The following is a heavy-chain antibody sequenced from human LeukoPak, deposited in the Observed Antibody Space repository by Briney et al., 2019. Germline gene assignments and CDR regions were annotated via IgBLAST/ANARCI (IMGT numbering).Heavy chain of an antibody. CDR3: AREAPPYYFDY. Sequence: PGGSLRLSCAASGFTFSSYGMHWVRQAPGKGLEWVAVISYDGSNKYYADSVKGRFTISRDNSKNTLYLQMNSLRAEDTAVYYCAREAPPYYFDYWGQGTLVTVSS. V-gene: IGHV3-30*03. CDR1: GFTFSSYG. J-gene: IGHJ4*02. CDR2: ISYDGSNK.